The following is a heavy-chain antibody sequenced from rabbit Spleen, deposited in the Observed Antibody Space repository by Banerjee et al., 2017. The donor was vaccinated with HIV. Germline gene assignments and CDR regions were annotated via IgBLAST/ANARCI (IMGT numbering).Heavy chain of an antibody. D-gene: IGHD4-1*01. CDR3: ARAIVPWLGLTRLDL. V-gene: IGHV1S40*01. Sequence: QSLEESGGDLVKPGASLTLTCTASGFSFSSSDYMCWVRQAPGKGLEWIACIYPGSFDSTVYASWAKGRFTISSDNAQSTVDLKMTSLTAADTATYFCARAIVPWLGLTRLDLWGPGTLVTVS. J-gene: IGHJ3*01. CDR1: GFSFSSSDY. CDR2: IYPGSFDST.